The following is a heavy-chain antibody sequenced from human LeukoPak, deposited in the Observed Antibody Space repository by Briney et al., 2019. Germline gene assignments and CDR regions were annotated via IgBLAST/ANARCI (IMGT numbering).Heavy chain of an antibody. CDR3: ARDSLYSGSFSTFDY. D-gene: IGHD1-26*01. CDR2: IQEDGSGK. Sequence: PGGSLRLSCAASGFTFSGYWMSWVRQAPGKGLEWVANIQEDGSGKHYVDSVKGRFTISRDNAKNSLYLQINSLKAEDTAVYYCARDSLYSGSFSTFDYWGQGTLVTVSS. CDR1: GFTFSGYW. V-gene: IGHV3-7*01. J-gene: IGHJ4*02.